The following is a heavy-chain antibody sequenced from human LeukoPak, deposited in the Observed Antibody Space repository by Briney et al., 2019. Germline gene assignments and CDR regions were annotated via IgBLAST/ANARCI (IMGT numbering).Heavy chain of an antibody. CDR1: GYTFTNYW. Sequence: GESLKISCKGSGYTFTNYWIGWVRQMPGKGLEWMGRIDPSDSYINYSPSFQGHVTISADKSNSTAYLQWSTLKASDTAMYYCARRGMGYSGYDGYWYFDLWGRGTRVTVSS. CDR2: IDPSDSYI. CDR3: ARRGMGYSGYDGYWYFDL. V-gene: IGHV5-10-1*01. J-gene: IGHJ2*01. D-gene: IGHD5-12*01.